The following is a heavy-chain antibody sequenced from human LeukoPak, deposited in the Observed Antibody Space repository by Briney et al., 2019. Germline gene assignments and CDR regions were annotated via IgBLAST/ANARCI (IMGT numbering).Heavy chain of an antibody. CDR2: IYYRGST. D-gene: IGHD3-16*02. CDR1: GGSISNTDYY. V-gene: IGHV4-39*07. Sequence: SETLSLTCTVSGGSISNTDYYWGWIRQSPGKGLEWIGNIYYRGSTYYNPSLKSRVTISVDTSKNQFSLKVTSVTAADTAMYYCARFDVIASWVDPWGQGTLVTVSS. J-gene: IGHJ5*02. CDR3: ARFDVIASWVDP.